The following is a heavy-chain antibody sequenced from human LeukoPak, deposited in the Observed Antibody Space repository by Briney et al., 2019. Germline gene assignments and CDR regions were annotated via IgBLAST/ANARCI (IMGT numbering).Heavy chain of an antibody. CDR3: ASYSSSWYLRAFDI. CDR2: ISSSGSTI. V-gene: IGHV3-48*03. J-gene: IGHJ3*02. CDR1: GFTFSSYE. D-gene: IGHD6-13*01. Sequence: GGSLRLSCAASGFTFSSYEMNWVRQATGKVLEWVSYISSSGSTIYYADSVKGRFTISRDNAKNSLYLQMNSLRAEDTAVYYCASYSSSWYLRAFDIWGQGTMVTVSS.